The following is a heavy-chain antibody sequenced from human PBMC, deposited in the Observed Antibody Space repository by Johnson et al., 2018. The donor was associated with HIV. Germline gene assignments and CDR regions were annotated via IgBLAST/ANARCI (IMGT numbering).Heavy chain of an antibody. CDR2: IGTAGDT. Sequence: EVQLMESGGGVVQPGRSLRLSCAASGFIFSSYDMHWVRQATGKGLEWVSAIGTAGDTYYPGSVKGRFTISRENAKNSLYLQMNSLRAEDTAVYYCASVYYDILTGYGAFDIWGQGTMVTVAS. J-gene: IGHJ3*02. CDR1: GFIFSSYD. D-gene: IGHD3-9*01. CDR3: ASVYYDILTGYGAFDI. V-gene: IGHV3-13*01.